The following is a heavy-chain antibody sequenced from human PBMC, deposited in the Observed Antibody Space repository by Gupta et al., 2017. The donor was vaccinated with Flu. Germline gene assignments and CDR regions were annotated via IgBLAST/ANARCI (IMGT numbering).Heavy chain of an antibody. J-gene: IGHJ1*01. CDR1: GGTFSSYA. CDR2: IIPIFGTA. Sequence: QVQLVQSGAEVKKPGSSVKVSCKASGGTFSSYAISWVRQAPGQGLEWMGGIIPIFGTANYAQKFQGRVTITADESTSTAYMELSSLRSEDTAVYYCARTMYSGSYYAIEYFQHWGQGTLVTVSS. V-gene: IGHV1-69*01. D-gene: IGHD1-26*01. CDR3: ARTMYSGSYYAIEYFQH.